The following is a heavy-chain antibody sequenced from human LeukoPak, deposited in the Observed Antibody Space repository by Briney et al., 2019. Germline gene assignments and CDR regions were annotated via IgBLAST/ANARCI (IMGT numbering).Heavy chain of an antibody. CDR2: IGIDSGNT. V-gene: IGHV3-48*01. Sequence: GGSLRLSCTASGFPFIEYSMNWVRQVPGKGLEWIAYIGIDSGNTKYADSVRGRFTIPADKTKNSLYLQMNSLRVDDTAVYYCARDHNYAFDNWGQGTLVSVAS. CDR3: ARDHNYAFDN. D-gene: IGHD1-1*01. J-gene: IGHJ4*02. CDR1: GFPFIEYS.